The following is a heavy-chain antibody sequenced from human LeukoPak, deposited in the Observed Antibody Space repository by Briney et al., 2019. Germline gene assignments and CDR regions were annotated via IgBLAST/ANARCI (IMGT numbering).Heavy chain of an antibody. CDR2: TYYGGST. D-gene: IGHD4-17*01. V-gene: IGHV4-61*08. J-gene: IGHJ5*02. CDR3: ARGPSVTSIGGP. CDR1: GGSISSGDYY. Sequence: SETLSLTCTVSGGSISSGDYYWSWIRQPPEKGLEWIGHTYYGGSTKFNPSLKSRVAISVDTSKKQFSLNLTSVTAADTAVYYCARGPSVTSIGGPWGQGTLVTVSA.